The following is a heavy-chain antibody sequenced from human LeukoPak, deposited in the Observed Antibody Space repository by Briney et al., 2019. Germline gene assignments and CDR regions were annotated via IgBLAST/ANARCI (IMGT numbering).Heavy chain of an antibody. D-gene: IGHD3-10*01. V-gene: IGHV3-23*01. J-gene: IGHJ1*01. CDR2: ISGSGGNT. CDR3: ARPRGDTRDFQR. CDR1: GFTFRNYA. Sequence: PGGSLRLSCAASGFTFRNYAMTWVRQAPGKGLEWVSTISGSGGNTYYADSVKGRFTISRDNSKNSLYLQMNSLRAEDTAVYYCARPRGDTRDFQRWGQGTLVTVSS.